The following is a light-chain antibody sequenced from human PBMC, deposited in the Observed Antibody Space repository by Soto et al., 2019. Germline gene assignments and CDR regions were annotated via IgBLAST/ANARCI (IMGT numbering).Light chain of an antibody. Sequence: DIQSTQSPSFVSASVGDRVTITCRASQGISSYLGWSQQKPGKAPKVLIYAASTLQSGVPSRFSGSGSGTEFTLTISSLEFEDSAVYYCQQYDKWPPTFGQGTKVDIK. CDR3: QQYDKWPPT. V-gene: IGKV1-9*01. CDR2: AAS. J-gene: IGKJ1*01. CDR1: QGISSY.